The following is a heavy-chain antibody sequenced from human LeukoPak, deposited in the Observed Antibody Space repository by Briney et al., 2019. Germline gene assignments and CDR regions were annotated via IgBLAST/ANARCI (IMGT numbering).Heavy chain of an antibody. V-gene: IGHV3-30*03. J-gene: IGHJ6*02. CDR3: ARDILLWFGEYYGMDV. D-gene: IGHD3-10*01. CDR1: GFTFSSYG. CDR2: VSSDGSIK. Sequence: GGSLRLSCAASGFTFSSYGIHWVRQAPGKGLEWVAVVSSDGSIKYYADSGKGRFTISRDTSKNTVYLQMNSLRAEDTAVYYCARDILLWFGEYYGMDVWGQGTTVTVSS.